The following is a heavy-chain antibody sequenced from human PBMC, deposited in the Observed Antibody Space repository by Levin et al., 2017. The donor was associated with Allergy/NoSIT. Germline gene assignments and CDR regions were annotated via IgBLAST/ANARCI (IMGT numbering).Heavy chain of an antibody. CDR1: GFTFSSYA. CDR3: ARVRPDYGVSYFDY. D-gene: IGHD4-17*01. Sequence: GGSLRLSCAASGFTFSSYAMHWVRQAPGKGLEWVAVISYDGSNKYYADSVKGRFTISRDNSKNTLYLQMNSLRAEDTAVYYCARVRPDYGVSYFDYWGQGTLVTVSS. CDR2: ISYDGSNK. J-gene: IGHJ4*02. V-gene: IGHV3-30-3*01.